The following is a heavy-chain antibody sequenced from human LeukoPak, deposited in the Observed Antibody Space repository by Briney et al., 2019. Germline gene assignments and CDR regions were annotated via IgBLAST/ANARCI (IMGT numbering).Heavy chain of an antibody. Sequence: SETLSLTCTVSGGSISSYYWSWIRQPPGKGLEWIGYINYSGSTNYNPSLKSRVTISVDTSKNQFSLKLSSVTAADTAVYYCARVGSSWSSYYFDYWGQGTLVTVSS. CDR2: INYSGST. V-gene: IGHV4-59*01. CDR1: GGSISSYY. CDR3: ARVGSSWSSYYFDY. J-gene: IGHJ4*02. D-gene: IGHD6-13*01.